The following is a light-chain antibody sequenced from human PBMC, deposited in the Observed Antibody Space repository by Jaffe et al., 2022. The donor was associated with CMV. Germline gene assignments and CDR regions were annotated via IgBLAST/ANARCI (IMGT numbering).Light chain of an antibody. J-gene: IGLJ1*01. CDR2: YDS. V-gene: IGLV3-21*04. Sequence: SYVLTQSPPMSVAPGKTARITCGGDNIGSKTVHWYQQKPGQAPVVVMYYDSDRPSGIPERFSGSNSGNTATLTISRVEVGDEADYYCQVWDSSSDQGVFGPGTEVTVL. CDR3: QVWDSSSDQGV. CDR1: NIGSKT.